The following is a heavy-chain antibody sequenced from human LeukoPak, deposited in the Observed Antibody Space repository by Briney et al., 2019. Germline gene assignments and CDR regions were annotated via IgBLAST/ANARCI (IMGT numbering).Heavy chain of an antibody. CDR2: TSYDGSNK. D-gene: IGHD2-21*02. CDR1: GFTFSSYG. J-gene: IGHJ4*02. V-gene: IGHV3-30*05. CDR3: VQRGEVTISDCYYFDY. Sequence: QPGRSLRLSCAASGFTFSSYGRHWVRQAPGKGLEWVAATSYDGSNKHYADSVKGRFIISRDNSKVTVYLQMASLLVEGRGLYCCVQRGEVTISDCYYFDYWGQGTLVTVS.